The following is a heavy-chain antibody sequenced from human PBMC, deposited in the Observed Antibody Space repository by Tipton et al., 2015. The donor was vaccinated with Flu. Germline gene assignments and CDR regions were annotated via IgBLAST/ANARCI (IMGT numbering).Heavy chain of an antibody. CDR2: IYTSGST. Sequence: TLSLTCTVSGGSISSYYWSWIRQPAGKGLEWFGRIYTSGSTNYNPSLQSRVTMSVDTSKNQLSLKLSTVTAADTAVYYCARDSQQLGHRYDHYGMDVWGQGTTVTVSS. CDR3: ARDSQQLGHRYDHYGMDV. CDR1: GGSISSYY. J-gene: IGHJ6*02. D-gene: IGHD6-13*01. V-gene: IGHV4-4*07.